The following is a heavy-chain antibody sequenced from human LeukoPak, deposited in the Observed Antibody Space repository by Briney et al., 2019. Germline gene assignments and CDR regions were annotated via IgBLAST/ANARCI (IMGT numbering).Heavy chain of an antibody. CDR1: GFTFSSYS. J-gene: IGHJ4*02. CDR2: ISSSSSYI. CDR3: AISSSWYTYFDY. V-gene: IGHV3-21*01. Sequence: GGSLRLSCAASGFTFSSYSMNWVRQAPGKGLEWVSSISSSSSYIYYADSVKGRFTISRDNAKNSLYLQMNSLRAEDTAVYYCAISSSWYTYFDYWGQGTLVTVSS. D-gene: IGHD6-13*01.